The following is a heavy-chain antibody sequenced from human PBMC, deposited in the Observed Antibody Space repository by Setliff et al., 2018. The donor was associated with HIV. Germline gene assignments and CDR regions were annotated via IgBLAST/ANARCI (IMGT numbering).Heavy chain of an antibody. CDR3: ARDVYFTFSGEVIRHYLDV. D-gene: IGHD3-3*01. CDR1: RGSISRYY. CDR2: ISYNGIT. V-gene: IGHV4-59*12. Sequence: SETLSLTCTVSRGSISRYYWSWIRQPPGKGLEWVGYISYNGITTYNPSLRSRVTISVDTSKNQFSLKLTSVTAADTAVYYCARDVYFTFSGEVIRHYLDVWGKGTTVTVSS. J-gene: IGHJ6*03.